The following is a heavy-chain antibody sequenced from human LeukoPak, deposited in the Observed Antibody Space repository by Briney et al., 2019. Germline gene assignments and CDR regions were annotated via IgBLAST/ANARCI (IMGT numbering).Heavy chain of an antibody. Sequence: SETLSLTCTVSGGSISSYYWSWIRQPAGKGLEWIGRIYASGSTNHNPSLKSRVTMSVDTSKNQFSLKLSSVTAADTAVYYCARALKYYYDSSGYVDAFDIWGQGTMVTVSS. J-gene: IGHJ3*02. CDR1: GGSISSYY. V-gene: IGHV4-4*07. D-gene: IGHD3-22*01. CDR3: ARALKYYYDSSGYVDAFDI. CDR2: IYASGST.